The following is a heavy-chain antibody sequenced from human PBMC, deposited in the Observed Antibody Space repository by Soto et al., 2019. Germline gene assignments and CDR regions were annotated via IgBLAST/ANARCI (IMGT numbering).Heavy chain of an antibody. D-gene: IGHD3-10*01. CDR2: ISSSSYI. Sequence: GGSLRLSCAASGFTFSSYSMNWVRQAPGKGLEWVSSISSSSYIYYADSVKGRFTISRDNAKNSLYLQMNSLRAEDTAVYYCAREKGSAYKEFDYWGQGTLVTVSS. CDR1: GFTFSSYS. CDR3: AREKGSAYKEFDY. J-gene: IGHJ4*02. V-gene: IGHV3-21*01.